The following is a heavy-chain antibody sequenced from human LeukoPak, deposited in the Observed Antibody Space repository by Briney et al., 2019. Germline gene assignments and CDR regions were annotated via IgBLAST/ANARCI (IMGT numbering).Heavy chain of an antibody. CDR2: IWYGGSNK. Sequence: GGSLRLSCAASGFTFSSYAMHWVRQAPGKGLEWVAVIWYGGSNKYSADSVQGRFTISRDNPKNTMYLQMDSLRPEDTAVYYCARGGPQRSYYYHMDVWGNGTTVTVSS. CDR1: GFTFSSYA. V-gene: IGHV3-33*08. J-gene: IGHJ6*03. CDR3: ARGGPQRSYYYHMDV.